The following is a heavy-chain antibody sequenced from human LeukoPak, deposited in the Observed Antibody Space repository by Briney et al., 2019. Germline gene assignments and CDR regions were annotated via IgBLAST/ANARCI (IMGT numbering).Heavy chain of an antibody. Sequence: GGSLRLSCAASGFTVSSNYMSWVRPAPGKGLEWVSVIYSGGSTYYADSVKGRFTISRDNSKNTLYLQMNSLRAEDTAVYYCAREDLDYYYYGMDVWGQGTTVTVSS. V-gene: IGHV3-53*01. CDR1: GFTVSSNY. CDR3: AREDLDYYYYGMDV. CDR2: IYSGGST. D-gene: IGHD3-3*01. J-gene: IGHJ6*02.